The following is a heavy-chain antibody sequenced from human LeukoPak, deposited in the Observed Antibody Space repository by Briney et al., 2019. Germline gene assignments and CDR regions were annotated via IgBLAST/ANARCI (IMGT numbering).Heavy chain of an antibody. D-gene: IGHD2-2*01. Sequence: SETLSLTCTVSGGSISSYYWSWIRQPPGKGLEWIGYIYYSGSTNYNPSLKSRVTISVDTSKNQFSLKLSSVTAADTAVYYCARGCSSTSCYGCDYWGQGTLVTVSS. V-gene: IGHV4-59*01. CDR1: GGSISSYY. CDR3: ARGCSSTSCYGCDY. J-gene: IGHJ4*02. CDR2: IYYSGST.